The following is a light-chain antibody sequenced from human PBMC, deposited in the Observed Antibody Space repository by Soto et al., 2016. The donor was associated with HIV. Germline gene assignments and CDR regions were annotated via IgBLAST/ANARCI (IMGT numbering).Light chain of an antibody. V-gene: IGLV3-1*01. Sequence: SYDLTQPPSVSVSPGQTASITCSGDKLGDKYACWYQQKPGQSPVLVIYQGNRRPSGIPERFSGSNSGNTATLTISGTQAMDEADYYCQAWDTSTAVFGTGTKVTVL. CDR2: QGN. CDR1: KLGDKY. J-gene: IGLJ1*01. CDR3: QAWDTSTAV.